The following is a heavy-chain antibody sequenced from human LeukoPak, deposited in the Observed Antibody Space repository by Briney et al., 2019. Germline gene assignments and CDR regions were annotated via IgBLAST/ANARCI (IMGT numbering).Heavy chain of an antibody. J-gene: IGHJ4*02. V-gene: IGHV3-21*01. CDR2: ISGSGVYT. D-gene: IGHD1-26*01. Sequence: PGGSLRLSCAASGFTFDSYGMNWVRQAPGKGLEWVSGISGSGVYTYYADSVKGRFTISRDNAKNSLYLQMNSLRAEDTAVYYCARSFGRTKRIEWELSEKGNYWGQGTLVTVSS. CDR3: ARSFGRTKRIEWELSEKGNY. CDR1: GFTFDSYG.